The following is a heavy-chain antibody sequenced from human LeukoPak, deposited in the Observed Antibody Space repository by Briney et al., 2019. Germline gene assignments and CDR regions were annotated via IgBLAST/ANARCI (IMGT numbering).Heavy chain of an antibody. V-gene: IGHV1-69*05. J-gene: IGHJ6*03. CDR3: ARWRTGYSSSPYYYYYYMDV. D-gene: IGHD6-13*01. CDR2: SIPIFGAA. CDR1: GGTFSSYA. Sequence: GSSVKVSCTASGGTFSSYAIRWVRQAPGHGLEWMGGSIPIFGAANYAQKFQGRVTITTDESTSTAYMELSSLRSEDTAVYYCARWRTGYSSSPYYYYYYMDVWGKGTTVTVSS.